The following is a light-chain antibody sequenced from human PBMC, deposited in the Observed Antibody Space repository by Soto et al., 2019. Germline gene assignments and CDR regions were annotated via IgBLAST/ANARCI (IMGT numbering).Light chain of an antibody. V-gene: IGKV3-11*01. Sequence: EIVLTQSPATLSLSPGERATLSCRASQSVSSYLAWYQQKPGQAPRLLIYDASNRATGIPARFSGRGSGTDFTLTIRSLEPADFAVYYCQQRSNWPEYTFGQGTKLEI. CDR2: DAS. CDR1: QSVSSY. CDR3: QQRSNWPEYT. J-gene: IGKJ2*01.